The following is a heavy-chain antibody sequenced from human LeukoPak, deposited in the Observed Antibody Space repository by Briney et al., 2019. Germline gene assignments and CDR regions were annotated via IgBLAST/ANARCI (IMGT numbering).Heavy chain of an antibody. D-gene: IGHD2-15*01. Sequence: GESLKISCKGSGYSFTSYWIGWVRQMPGKGLEWMGILYPGDSDTRYSPSFQGQVTISADKSISTAYLQWRSLKASDTGIYFCARLGGPHSPFDNWGQGTRVIVSS. CDR2: LYPGDSDT. CDR3: ARLGGPHSPFDN. J-gene: IGHJ4*02. CDR1: GYSFTSYW. V-gene: IGHV5-51*01.